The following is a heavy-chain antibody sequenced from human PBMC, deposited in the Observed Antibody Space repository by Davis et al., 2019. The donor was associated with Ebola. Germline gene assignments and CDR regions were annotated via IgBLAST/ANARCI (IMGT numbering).Heavy chain of an antibody. J-gene: IGHJ5*02. CDR1: GGSISSSNW. D-gene: IGHD3-16*01. CDR3: AKENNWGWFDP. V-gene: IGHV4-4*02. CDR2: IYHSGST. Sequence: SETLSLTCAVPGGSISSSNWWSWVRQPPGKGLEWIGEIYHSGSTNYNPSLKSRVTISVDKSKNQFSLKLSSVTAADTAVYYCAKENNWGWFDPWGQGTLVTVSS.